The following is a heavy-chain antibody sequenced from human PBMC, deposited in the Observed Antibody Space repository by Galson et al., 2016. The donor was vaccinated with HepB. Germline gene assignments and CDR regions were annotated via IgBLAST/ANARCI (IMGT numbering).Heavy chain of an antibody. J-gene: IGHJ4*02. CDR2: IFQST. Sequence: SETLSLTCAVSGASIRSFYWSWIRQSPGKGLEWIGYIFQSTKYNPSLKSRVAIKVDTSKNQFSLSLNSVTAADTAVYYCARGISVEMATILDYWGQGILVTVSS. V-gene: IGHV4-59*01. D-gene: IGHD5-24*01. CDR1: GASIRSFY. CDR3: ARGISVEMATILDY.